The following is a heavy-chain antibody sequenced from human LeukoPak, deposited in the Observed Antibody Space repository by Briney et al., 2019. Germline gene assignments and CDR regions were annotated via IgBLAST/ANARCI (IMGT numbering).Heavy chain of an antibody. V-gene: IGHV1-69*13. Sequence: ASVKVSCKASGYTFTSYGISWVRQAPGQGLEWMGGIIPIFGTANYAQKFQGRVTITADESTSTAYMELSSLRSEDTAVYYCARDSSGYLGPGYWGQGTLVTVSS. J-gene: IGHJ4*02. CDR1: GYTFTSYG. CDR3: ARDSSGYLGPGY. CDR2: IIPIFGTA. D-gene: IGHD3-22*01.